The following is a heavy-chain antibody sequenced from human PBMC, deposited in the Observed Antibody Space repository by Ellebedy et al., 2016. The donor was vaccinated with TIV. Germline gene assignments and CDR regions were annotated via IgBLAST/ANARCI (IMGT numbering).Heavy chain of an antibody. J-gene: IGHJ4*02. CDR2: IYYSGST. Sequence: MPSETLSLTCTVSGDSIRSHYWSWIRQPPGKGLEWIGYIYYSGSTNYNPSLKSRVTISIDTSKNQFSLKLSSVTAADTAVYYCARREGYYGSGSYYANWGQGTLVTVSS. CDR3: ARREGYYGSGSYYAN. CDR1: GDSIRSHY. V-gene: IGHV4-59*11. D-gene: IGHD3-10*01.